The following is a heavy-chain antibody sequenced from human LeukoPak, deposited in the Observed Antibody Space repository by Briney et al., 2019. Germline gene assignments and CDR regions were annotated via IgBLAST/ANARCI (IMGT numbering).Heavy chain of an antibody. CDR2: ITTYNGNT. Sequence: ASVTVSCKASGYTFTSYGISWVRQAPGQGLEWMGWITTYNGNTNYAQKLQGRVTMTTDTSTSTAYMELRSLRSDDTAVYYCARIRTGMVRDPFDYWGQGTLVTVSS. J-gene: IGHJ4*02. CDR3: ARIRTGMVRDPFDY. D-gene: IGHD3-10*01. V-gene: IGHV1-18*01. CDR1: GYTFTSYG.